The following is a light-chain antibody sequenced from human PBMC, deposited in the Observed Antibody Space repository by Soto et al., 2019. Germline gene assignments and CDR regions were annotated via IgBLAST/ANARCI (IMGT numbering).Light chain of an antibody. CDR1: QIVSNF. J-gene: IGKJ4*01. V-gene: IGKV3-11*01. Sequence: EIVLTQSPATLSLSPGERATLSCRASQIVSNFLAWYQQKPGQAPRLLIYDASNRATGIPARFSGSGSGTDFTLTISSLEPEDFAVYYCQQRSSWPRVTFGGGTKVEIK. CDR2: DAS. CDR3: QQRSSWPRVT.